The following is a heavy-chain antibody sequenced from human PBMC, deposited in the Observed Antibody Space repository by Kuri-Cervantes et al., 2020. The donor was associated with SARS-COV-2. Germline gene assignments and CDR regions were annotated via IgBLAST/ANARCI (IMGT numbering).Heavy chain of an antibody. CDR1: GYALTDYY. J-gene: IGHJ4*02. CDR3: ARGEAVRGLMVVFKWRGAGPLHF. V-gene: IGHV1-2*04. CDR2: LNPNTGGT. D-gene: IGHD3-10*01. Sequence: ASVKVSCKASGYALTDYYIHWVRQAPGQGLEWMGWLNPNTGGTNYAQKFQGWVTMTRDTSLTTAYMELTWLTSDDSAGYFCARGEAVRGLMVVFKWRGAGPLHFWGQGTLVTVSS.